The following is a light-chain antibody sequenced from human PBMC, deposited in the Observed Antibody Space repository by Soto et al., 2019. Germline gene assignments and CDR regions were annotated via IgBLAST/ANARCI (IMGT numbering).Light chain of an antibody. V-gene: IGKV3-15*01. Sequence: EIVMTQSPATLSVSPGERATLSCRASQSVSSKLAWYQQKPGQAPRLLMYGASTRATGIPARFSGGGSGTEFTLTISSLQSEDFAVYYCQQYNNWPLTFGGGTKVEIK. CDR3: QQYNNWPLT. J-gene: IGKJ4*01. CDR1: QSVSSK. CDR2: GAS.